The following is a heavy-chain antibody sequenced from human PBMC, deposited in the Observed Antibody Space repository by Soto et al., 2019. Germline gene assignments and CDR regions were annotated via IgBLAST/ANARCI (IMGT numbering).Heavy chain of an antibody. CDR3: GAAGSGRIGGYFQH. CDR2: INHSGST. V-gene: IGHV4-34*01. D-gene: IGHD3-10*01. CDR1: GGSFSGYY. J-gene: IGHJ1*01. Sequence: QVQLQQWGAGLLKPSETLSLTCAVYGGSFSGYYWSWIRQPPGKGLEWIGEINHSGSTNYNPSLKSRVTISVDTSKNQFSLKLSSVTAADTAVYYCGAAGSGRIGGYFQHWGQGTLVTVSS.